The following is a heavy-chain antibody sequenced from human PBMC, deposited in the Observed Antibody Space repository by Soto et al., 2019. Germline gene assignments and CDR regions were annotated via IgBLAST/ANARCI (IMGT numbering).Heavy chain of an antibody. J-gene: IGHJ4*02. CDR2: IYYSGST. D-gene: IGHD3-10*01. V-gene: IGHV4-39*01. CDR3: ARPPYGSGPYYFDY. Sequence: SETLSLTCTVSGGSISSSSYYWGWIRQPPGKGLEWIGSIYYSGSTYYNPSLKSRVTISVDTSKNQFSLKLSSVTAADTAVYYCARPPYGSGPYYFDYWGQGTLVTVSS. CDR1: GGSISSSSYY.